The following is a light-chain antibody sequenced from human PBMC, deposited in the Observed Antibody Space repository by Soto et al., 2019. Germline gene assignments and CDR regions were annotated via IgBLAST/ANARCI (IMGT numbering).Light chain of an antibody. CDR1: SSNIGAGYD. J-gene: IGLJ2*01. CDR3: QSYDSSLSGVV. Sequence: QSVLTQPPSVSGAPGQRVTISCTGSSSNIGAGYDVHWYQQLPGTAPKLLIYGNSNRPSGFPDRFSGSKSGTSDSLAITGLQAEDEADYYCQSYDSSLSGVVFGVGTKVNVL. V-gene: IGLV1-40*01. CDR2: GNS.